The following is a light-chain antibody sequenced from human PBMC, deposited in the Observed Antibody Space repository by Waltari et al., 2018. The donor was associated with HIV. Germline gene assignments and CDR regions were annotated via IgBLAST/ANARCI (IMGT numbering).Light chain of an antibody. Sequence: DIQVMQSPSSMSVSVGDNVSISCQASQFIVHKLAWYQMKPGEAPKLLIYSGSKLRSGVPSRFAASVSGPHFSLTITGLQREDFGTYFCQQASSFPHTFGGGT. CDR1: QFIVHK. J-gene: IGKJ4*01. V-gene: IGKV1D-12*01. CDR3: QQASSFPHT. CDR2: SGS.